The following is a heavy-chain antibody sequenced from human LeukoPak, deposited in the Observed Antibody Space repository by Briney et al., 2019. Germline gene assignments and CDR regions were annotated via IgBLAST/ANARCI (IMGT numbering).Heavy chain of an antibody. CDR2: IYYSGST. Sequence: SETLSLTCTVSGGSISSYYWSWLRQPPGKGLEWIGYIYYSGSTNYNPSLKSRVTISVDTSKNQFSLKLSSVTAADTAVYYCARGGSFLKYNWFDPWGQGTLVTVSS. J-gene: IGHJ5*02. V-gene: IGHV4-59*01. D-gene: IGHD1-26*01. CDR3: ARGGSFLKYNWFDP. CDR1: GGSISSYY.